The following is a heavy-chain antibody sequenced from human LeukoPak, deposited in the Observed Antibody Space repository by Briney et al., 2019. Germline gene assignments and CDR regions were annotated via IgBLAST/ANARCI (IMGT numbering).Heavy chain of an antibody. CDR2: ISGSGGST. J-gene: IGHJ3*02. V-gene: IGHV3-23*01. D-gene: IGHD3-10*01. Sequence: GGSLRLSCAASGFTLSNYTMNWVRQAPGRGLEWVSAISGSGGSTYYADSVKGRFTISRDNSKNTLYLQMNSLRAEDTAVYYCAKDYYGSGSSPDAFDIWGQGTMVTVSS. CDR3: AKDYYGSGSSPDAFDI. CDR1: GFTLSNYT.